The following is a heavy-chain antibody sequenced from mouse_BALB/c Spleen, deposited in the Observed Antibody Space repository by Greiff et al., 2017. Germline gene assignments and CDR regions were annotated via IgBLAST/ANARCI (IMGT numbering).Heavy chain of an antibody. V-gene: IGHV1S137*01. J-gene: IGHJ4*01. CDR2: ISTYYGDA. Sequence: VQRVESGAELVRPGVSVKISCKGSGYTFTDYAMHWVKQSHAKSLEWIGVISTYYGDASYNQKFKGKATMTVDKSSSTAYMELARLTSEDSAIYYCARFAGTYYAMDYWGQGTSVTVSS. D-gene: IGHD4-1*01. CDR1: GYTFTDYA. CDR3: ARFAGTYYAMDY.